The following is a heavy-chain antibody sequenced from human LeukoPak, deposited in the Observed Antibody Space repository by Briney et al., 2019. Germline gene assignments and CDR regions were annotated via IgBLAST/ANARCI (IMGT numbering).Heavy chain of an antibody. J-gene: IGHJ4*02. CDR3: TTEVWGYYYDSSGIDY. Sequence: GGSLRLSCAPSGFTFTNAWTSWVRHGPGKGLEWVGRIKSKTDVGSTDYAAPVEGRLTISRDDSKNTLYLQMNSLKTEGEAAYCFTTEVWGYYYDSSGIDYWGKETLVTVSS. CDR2: IKSKTDVGST. D-gene: IGHD3-22*01. V-gene: IGHV3-15*01. CDR1: GFTFTNAW.